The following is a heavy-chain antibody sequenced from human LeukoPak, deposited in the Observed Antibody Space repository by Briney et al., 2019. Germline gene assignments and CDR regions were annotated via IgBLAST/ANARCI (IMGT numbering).Heavy chain of an antibody. CDR1: GFTFSGSA. CDR2: IRYDGSNK. Sequence: GGSLRLSCAASGFTFSGSAMHWVRQAPGKGLEWVAFIRYDGSNKYYADSVKGRFTISRDNSKNTLYLQMNSLRAEDTAVYYCARASMITFGGVRQYFDYWGQGTLVTVSS. D-gene: IGHD3-16*01. J-gene: IGHJ4*02. CDR3: ARASMITFGGVRQYFDY. V-gene: IGHV3-30*02.